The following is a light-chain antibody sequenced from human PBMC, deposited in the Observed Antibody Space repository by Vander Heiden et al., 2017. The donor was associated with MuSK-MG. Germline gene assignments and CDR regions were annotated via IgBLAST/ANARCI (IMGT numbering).Light chain of an antibody. Sequence: IVMTHTPLSLSVPPGQPASISYKSSQSLLPREGKTCLDWYLQKPGQPPKLLIYEVSTRFSGVPDRFSGSGSGTDFTLTISRVEAEDVGIYYCMQGTQSLTFGEGTKVEIK. CDR2: EVS. V-gene: IGKV2D-29*01. J-gene: IGKJ4*02. CDR3: MQGTQSLT. CDR1: QSLLPREGKTC.